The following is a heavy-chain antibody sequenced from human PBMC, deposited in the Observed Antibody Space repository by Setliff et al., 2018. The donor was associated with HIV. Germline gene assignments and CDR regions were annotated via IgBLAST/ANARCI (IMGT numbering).Heavy chain of an antibody. CDR1: GGSISSSSYY. D-gene: IGHD2-21*02. CDR2: IYFSGST. CDR3: ARGSYCGGDCYPIVHDALDI. Sequence: SETLSLTCTVSGGSISSSSYYWGWVRQPPGKGLEWIGSIYFSGSTYYNPSLKSRFTISVDTSKNQFSLKLSSVPAADTAVYYCARGSYCGGDCYPIVHDALDIWGQGTMVTVSS. V-gene: IGHV4-39*01. J-gene: IGHJ3*02.